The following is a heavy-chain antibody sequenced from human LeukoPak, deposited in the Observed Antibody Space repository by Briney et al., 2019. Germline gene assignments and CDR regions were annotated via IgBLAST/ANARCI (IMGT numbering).Heavy chain of an antibody. CDR3: AKISSGYYYYFDY. D-gene: IGHD3-22*01. CDR2: ISSCGGST. V-gene: IGHV3-23*01. J-gene: IGHJ4*02. CDR1: GFTFSSYA. Sequence: GGSLRLSCAASGFTFSSYAMNWVRQAPGKGLEWVSGISSCGGSTYYADSVKGRFTISRDNSKNTLYLQMNSLRAEDTAVYYCAKISSGYYYYFDYWGQGTLVTVSS.